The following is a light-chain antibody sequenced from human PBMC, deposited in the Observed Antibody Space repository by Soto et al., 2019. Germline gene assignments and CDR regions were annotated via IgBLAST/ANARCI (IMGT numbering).Light chain of an antibody. V-gene: IGLV2-18*02. Sequence: QSALTQPPSVSGSPGQSVAISCTGTSSDVGSYNRVSWYQQSPGTAPKLMIYEVNNRPSGVPDRFSGSKSGNTASLTISGLQAEDEADYYCSSYTSSSSYVFGTGTKLTVL. CDR1: SSDVGSYNR. CDR3: SSYTSSSSYV. CDR2: EVN. J-gene: IGLJ1*01.